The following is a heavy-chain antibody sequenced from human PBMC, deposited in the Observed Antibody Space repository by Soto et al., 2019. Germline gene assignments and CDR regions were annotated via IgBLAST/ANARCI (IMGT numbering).Heavy chain of an antibody. CDR2: IRNKAYGGTT. J-gene: IGHJ4*02. CDR3: TRVWWGGYSNSFQFDY. Sequence: GGSLRLSCTASGFTFGDYAMSWFRQAPGKGLEWVGFIRNKAYGGTTEYAASVKGRFTISRDDSKSIAYLQMNSLKTEDTAVYYCTRVWWGGYSNSFQFDYWGQGTLVTVSS. V-gene: IGHV3-49*03. CDR1: GFTFGDYA. D-gene: IGHD4-4*01.